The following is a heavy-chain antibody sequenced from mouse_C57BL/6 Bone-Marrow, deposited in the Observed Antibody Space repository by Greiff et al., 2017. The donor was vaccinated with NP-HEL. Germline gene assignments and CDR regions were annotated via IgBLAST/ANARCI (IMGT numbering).Heavy chain of an antibody. V-gene: IGHV1-20*01. CDR1: GYSFTGYF. CDR2: INPYNGDT. D-gene: IGHD1-1*01. Sequence: VQLQQSGPELVKPGDSVKISCKASGYSFTGYFMNWVMQSHGKSLEWIGRINPYNGDTFYNQKFKGKATLTVDKSSSTAHMELRSLTSEDSAVYYCARRGTVVATPYYFDYWGQGTTLTVSS. CDR3: ARRGTVVATPYYFDY. J-gene: IGHJ2*01.